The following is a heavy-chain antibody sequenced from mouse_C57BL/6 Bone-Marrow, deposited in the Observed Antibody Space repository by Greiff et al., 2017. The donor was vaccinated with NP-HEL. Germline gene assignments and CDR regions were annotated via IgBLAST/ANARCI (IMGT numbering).Heavy chain of an antibody. J-gene: IGHJ4*01. CDR2: IYPGSGST. Sequence: QVQLQQPGAELVKPGASVKMSCKASGYTFPSYWVTWVEQRPGQGLEWIGDIYPGSGSTNYNEKFKSKATLTVDTSSSTAYMQLSSLTSEDSAVYYCARSPWLLHYYAMDYWGQGTSVTVSS. V-gene: IGHV1-55*01. D-gene: IGHD2-3*01. CDR3: ARSPWLLHYYAMDY. CDR1: GYTFPSYW.